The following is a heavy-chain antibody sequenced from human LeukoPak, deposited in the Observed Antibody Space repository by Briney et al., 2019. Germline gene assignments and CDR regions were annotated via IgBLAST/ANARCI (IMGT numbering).Heavy chain of an antibody. V-gene: IGHV3-30*02. CDR2: IRYDGSNK. D-gene: IGHD3-3*01. Sequence: PGGSLRLSCAASGFIFSAFGMHWVRQAPGKGLEWVAFIRYDGSNKYYANSVKGRFTISRDDSRNTLYLQMNSLRVEDTAVYYCAKDGDTIYFDLDYWGQGTLVTVSS. CDR3: AKDGDTIYFDLDY. J-gene: IGHJ4*02. CDR1: GFIFSAFG.